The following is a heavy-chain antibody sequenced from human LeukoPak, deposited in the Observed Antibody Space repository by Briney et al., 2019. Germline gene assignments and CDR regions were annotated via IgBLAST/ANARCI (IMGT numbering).Heavy chain of an antibody. J-gene: IGHJ4*02. CDR2: LYIGGNT. CDR1: GFTFSSYS. CDR3: MTAAGYNFGQY. Sequence: GGSLRLSCAASGFTFSSYSMNWVRQAPGKGLEWVSALYIGGNTYYADSVRGRFTISRDNSKNTLYLQMNSLRAEDTAIYYCMTAAGYNFGQYWGQGTLVTVSS. D-gene: IGHD5-18*01. V-gene: IGHV3-53*01.